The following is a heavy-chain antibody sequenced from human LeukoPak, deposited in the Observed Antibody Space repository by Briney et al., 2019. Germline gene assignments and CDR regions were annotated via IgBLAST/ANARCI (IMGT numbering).Heavy chain of an antibody. CDR2: ITASGDRT. CDR1: KFSLTTFS. CDR3: TKDLRGPAAGTWYFDL. Sequence: GGSLRISCAASKFSLTTFSMGWVRQAPGKGLEWVSGITASGDRTHYSDSVKGRFTISRDNSKSTLYLQMNSLRADDSATYFCTKDLRGPAAGTWYFDLWGRGTLVTVSS. D-gene: IGHD6-13*01. V-gene: IGHV3-23*01. J-gene: IGHJ2*01.